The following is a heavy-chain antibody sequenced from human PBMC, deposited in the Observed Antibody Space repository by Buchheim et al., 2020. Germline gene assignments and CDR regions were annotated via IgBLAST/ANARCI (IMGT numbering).Heavy chain of an antibody. CDR1: GFTFSTYG. CDR2: ISYDGSNE. J-gene: IGHJ6*02. CDR3: ARPYSSSPYYYNYGMDV. V-gene: IGHV3-30*03. Sequence: QVQLVESGGGVVQPGRSLRLSCAASGFTFSTYGMHWVRQAPGKGLEWVALISYDGSNEYYAESVKGRCTISRDNSKYTLYLQVNSLRAEDTAVYYCARPYSSSPYYYNYGMDVWGQGTT. D-gene: IGHD6-6*01.